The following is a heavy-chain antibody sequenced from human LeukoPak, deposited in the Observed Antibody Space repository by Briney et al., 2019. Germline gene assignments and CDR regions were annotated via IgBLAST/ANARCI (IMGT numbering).Heavy chain of an antibody. CDR1: GFTFSSYG. J-gene: IGHJ4*02. Sequence: GRSLRLSCAASGFTFSSYGMHWVRQAPGKGLEWVAVISYDGSNKYYADSVKGRFTISRDNSKNTLYLQMNSLRAEDTAVYYCAKDFSGSYSYFDYWGQGPLVTVSS. CDR2: ISYDGSNK. V-gene: IGHV3-30*18. CDR3: AKDFSGSYSYFDY. D-gene: IGHD1-26*01.